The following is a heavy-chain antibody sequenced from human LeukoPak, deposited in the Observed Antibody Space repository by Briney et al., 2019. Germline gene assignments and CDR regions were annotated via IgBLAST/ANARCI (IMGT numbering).Heavy chain of an antibody. CDR1: GYTFTGYY. CDR2: INPNSGGT. CDR3: ARTFSGWNAFDI. J-gene: IGHJ3*02. Sequence: ASVKVSCKASGYTFTGYYMHWVRQAPGQGLEWMGWINPNSGGTNYAQKFQGRVTMTRDTSISTAYMELSRLRSDDTAVYYCARTFSGWNAFDICGQGTMVAVSS. D-gene: IGHD6-19*01. V-gene: IGHV1-2*02.